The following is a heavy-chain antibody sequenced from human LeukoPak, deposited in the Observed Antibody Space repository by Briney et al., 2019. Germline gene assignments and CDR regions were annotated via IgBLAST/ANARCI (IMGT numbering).Heavy chain of an antibody. CDR2: VYYSGST. Sequence: ESSETLSRSCTVSSGSIGSSSNYWGWIRQAPGKGQEWIGNVYYSGSTFYNPSLKSRVTISVDTSKNQFSLKLRSVTAADTAIYYCASASFNVVFGNWFDPWGQGTLVTVSS. J-gene: IGHJ5*02. CDR1: SGSIGSSSNY. V-gene: IGHV4-39*01. D-gene: IGHD2-8*01. CDR3: ASASFNVVFGNWFDP.